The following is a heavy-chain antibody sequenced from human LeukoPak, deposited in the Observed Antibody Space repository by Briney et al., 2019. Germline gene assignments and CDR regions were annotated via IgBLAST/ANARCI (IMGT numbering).Heavy chain of an antibody. J-gene: IGHJ5*02. V-gene: IGHV4-38-2*02. CDR3: ARTTSDMVRGVMSNWFDP. CDR2: TYHSGST. D-gene: IGHD3-10*01. Sequence: PSETLSLTCTVSGYSISSGYYWGWIRQPPGKGLEWIGSTYHSGSTYYNPSLKSRVTLSVDTSKNQFSLNLSPVTAADTAVYYCARTTSDMVRGVMSNWFDPWGQGTLVTVSS. CDR1: GYSISSGYY.